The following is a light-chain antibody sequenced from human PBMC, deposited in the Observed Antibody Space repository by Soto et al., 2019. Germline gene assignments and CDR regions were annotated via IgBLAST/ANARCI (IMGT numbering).Light chain of an antibody. CDR2: GAS. CDR3: QQYGSSPPP. V-gene: IGKV3-20*01. CDR1: QSVSTNN. Sequence: EIVLTQSPGTLALSPGERATLSCRASQSVSTNNLAWYQRKPGQAPRLLIYGASSRATHIPARFSGSRSGTAFTLTITRRELEDFAVYCCQQYGSSPPPFGQGTQVEIK. J-gene: IGKJ1*01.